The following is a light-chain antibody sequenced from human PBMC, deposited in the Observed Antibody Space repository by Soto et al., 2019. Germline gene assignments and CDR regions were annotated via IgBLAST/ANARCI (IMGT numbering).Light chain of an antibody. CDR3: QHTYTTPRT. V-gene: IGKV1-39*01. J-gene: IGKJ1*01. Sequence: DIQMTQPPSSLSASVGDRVTITCRASQSISSSLYWYQQKPGEAPQLLIYAATSLQRGVPSRFSGSGSATDFTLTISSLQPEDFATYYCQHTYTTPRTFGQGTTVEI. CDR1: QSISSS. CDR2: AAT.